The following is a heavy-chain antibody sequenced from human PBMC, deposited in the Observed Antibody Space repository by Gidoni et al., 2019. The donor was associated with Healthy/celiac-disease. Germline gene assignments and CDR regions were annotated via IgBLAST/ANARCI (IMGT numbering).Heavy chain of an antibody. J-gene: IGHJ4*02. CDR3: ASGSYIQYFDY. D-gene: IGHD1-26*01. CDR2: IYYSGST. Sequence: QLQLQESGPGLVKPSETLSLPCPVSGGSISSSRYYCGWIRQPPGKGLEWIGSIYYSGSTYYNPSLKSRVTISVDTSKNQFSLKLSSVTAADTAVYYCASGSYIQYFDYWGQGTLVTVSS. V-gene: IGHV4-39*01. CDR1: GGSISSSRYY.